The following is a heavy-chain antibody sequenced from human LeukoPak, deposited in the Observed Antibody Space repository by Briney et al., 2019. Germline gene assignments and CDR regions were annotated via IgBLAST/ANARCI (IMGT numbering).Heavy chain of an antibody. CDR2: ISYDGSNK. Sequence: GRSLRLSCAASGFTFSSYAMHWVRQAPGKGLEWVAVISYDGSNKYYADSVKGRFTISRDNSKNTLYLQMNSLRAEDTAVYYCAKGRQVGATTGMDVWGKGTTVTVSS. D-gene: IGHD1-26*01. CDR3: AKGRQVGATTGMDV. CDR1: GFTFSSYA. V-gene: IGHV3-30-3*01. J-gene: IGHJ6*04.